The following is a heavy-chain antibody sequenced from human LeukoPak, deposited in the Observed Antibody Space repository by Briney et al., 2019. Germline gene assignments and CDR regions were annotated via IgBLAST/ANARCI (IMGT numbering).Heavy chain of an antibody. CDR3: ARGYVLRYFDWLLSGWFDP. CDR1: GGSFSGYY. J-gene: IGHJ5*02. Sequence: PSETLSLTCAVYGGSFSGYYWSWIRQPPGKGLEWIGEINHSGSTNYNPSLKSRVTISVDTSKNQFSLKLSPVTAADTAVYYCARGYVLRYFDWLLSGWFDPWGQGTLVTVSS. D-gene: IGHD3-9*01. V-gene: IGHV4-34*01. CDR2: INHSGST.